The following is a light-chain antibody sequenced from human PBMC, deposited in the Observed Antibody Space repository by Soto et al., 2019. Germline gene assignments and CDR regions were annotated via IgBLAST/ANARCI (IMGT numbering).Light chain of an antibody. CDR1: QNLNNY. J-gene: IGKJ5*01. CDR2: DAS. Sequence: IQMTQSPYSLSASVGDRVTITCQASQNLNNYLNWYQQKPGRAPKLLIYDASNLEAGVPSRFRGSGSGTDFTFTISRLQPEDIATYYCQPYENLPTFAQGTRLEIK. CDR3: QPYENLPT. V-gene: IGKV1-33*01.